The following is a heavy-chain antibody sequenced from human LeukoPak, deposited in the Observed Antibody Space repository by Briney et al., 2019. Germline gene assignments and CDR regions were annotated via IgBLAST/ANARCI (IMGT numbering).Heavy chain of an antibody. J-gene: IGHJ4*02. V-gene: IGHV3-20*04. CDR2: INWNGGST. CDR3: ARDNTYGEPEDYFDY. D-gene: IGHD4-17*01. CDR1: GFTFDDYG. Sequence: PGGSLRLSCAASGFTFDDYGMSWVRQAPGKGLEWVSGINWNGGSTGYADSVKGRFTISRDNAKNSLYLQMNSLRAEDTALYYCARDNTYGEPEDYFDYWGQGTLVTVSS.